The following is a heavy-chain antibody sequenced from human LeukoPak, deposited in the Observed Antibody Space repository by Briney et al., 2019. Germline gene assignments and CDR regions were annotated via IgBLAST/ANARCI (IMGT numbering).Heavy chain of an antibody. V-gene: IGHV3-33*08. Sequence: GGSLRLSCAASGFTFSSYSMNWVRQAPGKGLEWVAVIWYDGSNKYYADSVKGRFTISRDNSKNTLYLQMNSLRAEDTAVYYCARDRATVTIDPYYFGYWGQGTLVTVSS. D-gene: IGHD4-17*01. CDR1: GFTFSSYS. CDR3: ARDRATVTIDPYYFGY. J-gene: IGHJ4*02. CDR2: IWYDGSNK.